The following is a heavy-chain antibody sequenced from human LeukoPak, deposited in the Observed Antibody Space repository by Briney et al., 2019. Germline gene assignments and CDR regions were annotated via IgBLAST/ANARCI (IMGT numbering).Heavy chain of an antibody. CDR3: ATGSQIREADY. V-gene: IGHV3-23*01. CDR1: GFTFTSYA. J-gene: IGHJ4*02. Sequence: PGGSLRLSCAASGFTFTSYAMTWVRQAPGKGLEWVSGISGCGDKTFCADSVKGRFTISRDNSNSTLYLQMNSLRADDTAVYYCATGSQIREADYWGQEALVTVSS. CDR2: ISGCGDKT. D-gene: IGHD3-10*01.